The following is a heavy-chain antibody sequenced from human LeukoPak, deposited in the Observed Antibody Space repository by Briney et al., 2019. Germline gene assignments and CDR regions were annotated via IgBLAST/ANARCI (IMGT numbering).Heavy chain of an antibody. V-gene: IGHV3-13*01. CDR2: IGTAGDT. CDR3: ARGVWAYSGSYYFDY. D-gene: IGHD1-26*01. Sequence: GGSLRLSCAASGFTFSSYDIHWVRQATGKGLEWVSAIGTAGDTYYPGSVKGRFTISRENAKNSLYLQMNSLRAGDTAVYYCARGVWAYSGSYYFDYWGQGTLVTVSS. J-gene: IGHJ4*02. CDR1: GFTFSSYD.